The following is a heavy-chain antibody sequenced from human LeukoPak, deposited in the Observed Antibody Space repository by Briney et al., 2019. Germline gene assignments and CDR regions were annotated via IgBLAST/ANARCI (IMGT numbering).Heavy chain of an antibody. V-gene: IGHV3-30*02. CDR2: IRYDGSNK. J-gene: IGHJ4*02. Sequence: GGSLRLSCAASGFTFSNYGMHWVRQAPGKGLEWVAFIRYDGSNKYYADSVKGRFTISRDNSKNTLYLQVNSLRAEDTAVYYCARAVGPKIAAAPFDYWGQGTLVTVSS. CDR3: ARAVGPKIAAAPFDY. D-gene: IGHD6-13*01. CDR1: GFTFSNYG.